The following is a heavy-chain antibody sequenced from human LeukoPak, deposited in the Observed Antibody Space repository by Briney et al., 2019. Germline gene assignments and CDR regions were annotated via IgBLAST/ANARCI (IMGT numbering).Heavy chain of an antibody. CDR1: GFTFSSYW. V-gene: IGHV3-7*01. J-gene: IGHJ4*02. Sequence: GVSLRLSCAASGFTFSSYWMSWVRQAPGKGLEWVANIKQDGSEKYYVDSVKGRFTISRDNAKNSLYLQMNSLRAEDTAVYYCARDSLSGIAAAESYFDYWGQGTLVTVSS. CDR2: IKQDGSEK. CDR3: ARDSLSGIAAAESYFDY. D-gene: IGHD6-13*01.